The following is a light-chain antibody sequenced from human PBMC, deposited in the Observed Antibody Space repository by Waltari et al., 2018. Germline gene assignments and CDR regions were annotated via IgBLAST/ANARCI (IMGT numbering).Light chain of an antibody. J-gene: IGKJ4*01. CDR1: QSVLYSSNNKNY. V-gene: IGKV4-1*01. CDR3: QQYYSTPLT. CDR2: WAS. Sequence: DIVMTQSPDSLAVSLGERATINCKSSQSVLYSSNNKNYLAWYQQKPGQPPKLRIYWASTRGSGVPDRFSGSGSGTDFTLTISSLQAEDVAVYYCQQYYSTPLTFGGGTKVEIK.